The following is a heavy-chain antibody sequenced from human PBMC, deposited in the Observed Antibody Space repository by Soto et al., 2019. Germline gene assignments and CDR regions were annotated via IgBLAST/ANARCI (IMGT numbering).Heavy chain of an antibody. Sequence: PGGSLRLSCAASGFTFSSYAMNWVRQAPGKGLEWVSAISGSGGSTYYADSVKGRFTISRDKSKNTLYLQMSSLRAEDTAVYFCAKGPYSGTYYPGYWGQGTLVTVS. CDR1: GFTFSSYA. CDR2: ISGSGGST. CDR3: AKGPYSGTYYPGY. D-gene: IGHD1-26*01. V-gene: IGHV3-23*01. J-gene: IGHJ4*02.